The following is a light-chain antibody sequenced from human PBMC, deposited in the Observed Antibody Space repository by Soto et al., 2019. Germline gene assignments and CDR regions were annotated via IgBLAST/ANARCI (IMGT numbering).Light chain of an antibody. CDR3: QHYGTSPPYT. CDR1: RSVSSSS. V-gene: IGKV3-20*01. CDR2: GAS. Sequence: IVLTQSPGTLSLSPGERATLSCRASRSVSSSSLAWYQQKPGQAPRLLIRGASTRATGIPDRFSGSGSGTDFTLIISRLEPEDFAVYFCQHYGTSPPYTFAQGTKLEIK. J-gene: IGKJ2*01.